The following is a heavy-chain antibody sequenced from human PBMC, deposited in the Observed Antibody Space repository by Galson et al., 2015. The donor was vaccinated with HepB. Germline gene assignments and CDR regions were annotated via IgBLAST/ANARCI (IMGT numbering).Heavy chain of an antibody. CDR3: ARGDYGDYVSPPDY. V-gene: IGHV3-30*04. CDR2: ISYDGSNK. J-gene: IGHJ4*02. Sequence: SLRLSCAASGFTFSSYAMHWVRQAPGKGLEWVAVISYDGSNKYYADSVKGRFTISRDNTKNTLYLQMNSLRAEDTAVYYCARGDYGDYVSPPDYWGQGTLVTVSS. D-gene: IGHD4-17*01. CDR1: GFTFSSYA.